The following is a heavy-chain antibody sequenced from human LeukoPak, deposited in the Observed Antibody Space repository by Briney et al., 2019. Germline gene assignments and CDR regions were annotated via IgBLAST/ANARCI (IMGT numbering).Heavy chain of an antibody. CDR1: GGSISSYY. Sequence: PSETLSLTCTVSGGSISSYYWSWIRQPPGKGLEWIGYIYYSGSTNYNPSLKSRVTISVDTSKNQFSLKLSSVTAADTAVYYCASLPEVGATFDYWGQGTLVTVSS. CDR3: ASLPEVGATFDY. CDR2: IYYSGST. V-gene: IGHV4-59*08. J-gene: IGHJ4*02. D-gene: IGHD1-26*01.